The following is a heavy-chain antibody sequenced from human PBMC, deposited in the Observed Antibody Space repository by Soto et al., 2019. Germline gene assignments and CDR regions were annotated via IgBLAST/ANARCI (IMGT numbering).Heavy chain of an antibody. J-gene: IGHJ4*02. CDR2: IYHSGST. CDR1: GGSISSGGYS. CDR3: ARDLHGDPYY. D-gene: IGHD4-17*01. V-gene: IGHV4-30-2*01. Sequence: TSETLSLTCAVSGGSISSGGYSWSWIRQPPGKGLEWIGYIYHSGSTYYNPSLKSRVTISVDRSKNQFSLKLSSVTAADTAVYYCARDLHGDPYYWGQGTLVTVSS.